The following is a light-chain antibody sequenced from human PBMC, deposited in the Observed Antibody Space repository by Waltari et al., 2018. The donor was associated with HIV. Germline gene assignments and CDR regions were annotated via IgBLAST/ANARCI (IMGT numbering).Light chain of an antibody. CDR1: SSNIGSNY. CDR2: RNN. Sequence: QSVLTQPPSASGTPGQRVTISCSGSSSNIGSNYVYWYQQLPGTAPKLLIYRNNARPAGVPDRFSGAKSGTSASLAISGLLSEDEADYYCAAWDDSLSGRVFGGGTKLTVL. J-gene: IGLJ3*02. CDR3: AAWDDSLSGRV. V-gene: IGLV1-47*01.